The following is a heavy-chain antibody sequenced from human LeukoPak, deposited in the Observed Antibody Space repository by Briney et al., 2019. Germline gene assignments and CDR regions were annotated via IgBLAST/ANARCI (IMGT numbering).Heavy chain of an antibody. Sequence: GSLRLSCAASGFTFRSYWMHWVRQAPGKGLVWVSRINTDGSSTSYADSVKGRFTISRDNAKNTLYLQMNSLRAEDTAVYYCARVSLDYGDYHWFDPWGQGTLVTVSS. J-gene: IGHJ5*02. CDR2: INTDGSST. D-gene: IGHD4-17*01. CDR3: ARVSLDYGDYHWFDP. V-gene: IGHV3-74*01. CDR1: GFTFRSYW.